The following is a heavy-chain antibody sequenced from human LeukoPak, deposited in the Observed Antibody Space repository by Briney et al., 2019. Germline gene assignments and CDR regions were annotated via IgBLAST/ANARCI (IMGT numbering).Heavy chain of an antibody. D-gene: IGHD2-2*01. J-gene: IGHJ4*02. CDR3: AMHSIHAGMIKPAAIDY. V-gene: IGHV4-39*01. CDR1: GGSIASSRYH. Sequence: SETLSLTCTVSGGSIASSRYHWGWIRQPPGKGLEWIGSIYFSGNTDYNPSLKSRVTISIDTSKNQFSQKLSSVTAADTAVYYCAMHSIHAGMIKPAAIDYWGQGTLVTVSS. CDR2: IYFSGNT.